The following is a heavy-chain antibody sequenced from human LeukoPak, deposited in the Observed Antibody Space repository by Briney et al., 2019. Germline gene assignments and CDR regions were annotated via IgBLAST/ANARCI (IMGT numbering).Heavy chain of an antibody. CDR2: ISSSSSYI. CDR1: GFTFSSYS. Sequence: SGGSLRLSCAASGFTFSSYSMNWVRQAPGKGLEWVSSISSSSSYIYYADSVKGRFTISRDNAKNSLYLRMNSLRAEDTAVYYCAREPTTVTTAFDYWGQGTLVTVSS. D-gene: IGHD4-17*01. V-gene: IGHV3-21*01. J-gene: IGHJ4*02. CDR3: AREPTTVTTAFDY.